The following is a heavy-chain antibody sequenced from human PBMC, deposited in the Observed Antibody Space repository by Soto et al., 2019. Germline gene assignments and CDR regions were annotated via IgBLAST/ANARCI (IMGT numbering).Heavy chain of an antibody. D-gene: IGHD5-18*01. CDR3: ARECHVDTAMEYYYYYGMDV. J-gene: IGHJ6*02. CDR2: ISSSSSYI. Sequence: EVQLVESGGGLVKPGGSLRLSCAASGFTFSSYSMNWVRQAPGKGLEWVSSISSSSSYIYYADSVKGRFTISRDNAKNSLYLQMNSLRAEDTAVYYCARECHVDTAMEYYYYYGMDVWGQGTTVTVSS. CDR1: GFTFSSYS. V-gene: IGHV3-21*01.